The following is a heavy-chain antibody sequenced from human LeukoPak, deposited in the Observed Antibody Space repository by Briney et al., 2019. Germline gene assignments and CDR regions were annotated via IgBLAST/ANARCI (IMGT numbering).Heavy chain of an antibody. D-gene: IGHD3-10*01. J-gene: IGHJ4*02. CDR2: IGGGGDAI. CDR3: VRGGQGRGDYFDY. Sequence: GGSLRLSCAASGFNFHTYSLNWVRQSPGKGLEWISYIGGGGDAIYYADSVRGRFTISRDNAQISVYLQMNSLRVEDTALYYCVRGGQGRGDYFDYWGQGTLVTVSS. CDR1: GFNFHTYS. V-gene: IGHV3-48*04.